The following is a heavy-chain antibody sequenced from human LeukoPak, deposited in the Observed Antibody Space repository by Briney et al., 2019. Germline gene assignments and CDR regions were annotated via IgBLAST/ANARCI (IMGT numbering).Heavy chain of an antibody. CDR1: GVSVGDDY. CDR3: ASCPRGVNYSRANFDY. V-gene: IGHV4-34*01. J-gene: IGHJ4*01. D-gene: IGHD5-18*01. CDR2: INNSGST. Sequence: SETLSLTCSVYGVSVGDDYCGGIPPPPGKGRWWIVEINNSGSTNYNPSLKRRVTISVVTSNTQFSLKPPSVTAADTAVSYCASCPRGVNYSRANFDYWGKGTTVTVSS.